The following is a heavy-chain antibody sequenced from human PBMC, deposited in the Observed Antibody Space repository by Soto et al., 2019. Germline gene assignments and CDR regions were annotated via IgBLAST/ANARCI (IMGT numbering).Heavy chain of an antibody. J-gene: IGHJ6*02. D-gene: IGHD4-17*01. CDR3: AKDGTTVTTLYYYYGMDV. CDR2: ISGSGGST. CDR1: GFTFSSYA. V-gene: IGHV3-23*01. Sequence: GGSLRLSCAASGFTFSSYATSWVRQAPGKGLEWVSAISGSGGSTYYADSVKGRFTISRDNSKNTLYLQMNSLRAEDTAVYYCAKDGTTVTTLYYYYGMDVRGQGTTVTVSS.